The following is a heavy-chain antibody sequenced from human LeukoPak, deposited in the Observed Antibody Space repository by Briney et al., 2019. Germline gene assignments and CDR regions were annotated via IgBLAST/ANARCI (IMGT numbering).Heavy chain of an antibody. J-gene: IGHJ4*02. V-gene: IGHV3-11*01. CDR2: ISQSGTTI. Sequence: GSLRLSCTASGFTFSDYYMSWIRQAPGKGLEWVSYISQSGTTIYYADSVKGRFTISRDNGKNSLYLQMSSLRAEDTGMYYCAREGHTYGSDYWGQGTLVTVSS. CDR3: AREGHTYGSDY. CDR1: GFTFSDYY. D-gene: IGHD3-10*01.